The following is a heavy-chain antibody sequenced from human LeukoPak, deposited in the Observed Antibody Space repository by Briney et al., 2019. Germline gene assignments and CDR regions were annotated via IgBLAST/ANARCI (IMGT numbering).Heavy chain of an antibody. CDR1: GFTFSDYY. Sequence: PGGSLRLSCAASGFTFSDYYMSWIRQAPGKGLEWVSYISSSGSTIYYADSVKGRFTISRDNAKNSLYLQMNSLGAEDTAVYYCARDSGYSSGWSALNWFDPWGQGTLVTVSS. V-gene: IGHV3-11*04. J-gene: IGHJ5*02. D-gene: IGHD6-19*01. CDR3: ARDSGYSSGWSALNWFDP. CDR2: ISSSGSTI.